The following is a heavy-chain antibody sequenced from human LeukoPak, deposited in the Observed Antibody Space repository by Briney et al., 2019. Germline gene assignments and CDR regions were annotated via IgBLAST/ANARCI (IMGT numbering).Heavy chain of an antibody. J-gene: IGHJ4*02. Sequence: TLSLTCTVSGGSISSYYWSWIRQPPGKALEWLALIYWNDDKRYSPSLKSRLTITKDTSKNQVVLTMTNMDPVDTATYYCAHTEMATIIGYWGQGTLVTVSS. D-gene: IGHD5-24*01. CDR3: AHTEMATIIGY. V-gene: IGHV2-5*01. CDR1: GGSISSYYW. CDR2: IYWNDDK.